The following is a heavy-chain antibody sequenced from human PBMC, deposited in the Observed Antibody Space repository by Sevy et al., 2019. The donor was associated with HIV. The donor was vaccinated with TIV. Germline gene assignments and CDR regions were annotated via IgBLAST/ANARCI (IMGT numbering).Heavy chain of an antibody. J-gene: IGHJ4*02. CDR1: GFTVSSNY. D-gene: IGHD6-13*01. V-gene: IGHV3-53*01. CDR3: ARDLVRPGTAVAGFDY. CDR2: IYSGGST. Sequence: GGSLRLSCAASGFTVSSNYMSWVRQAPGKGLEWVSVIYSGGSTYYADSVKDRFTISRDNSKNTLYLQMNSLRAEDTAVYYCARDLVRPGTAVAGFDYWGQGTLVTVSS.